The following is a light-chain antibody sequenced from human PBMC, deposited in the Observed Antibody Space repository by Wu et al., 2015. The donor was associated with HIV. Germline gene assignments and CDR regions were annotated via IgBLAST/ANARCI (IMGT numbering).Light chain of an antibody. Sequence: DIQMTQSPSTLSASVGDRVTLTCRASQTITTSLAWYQQKPGKAPKLLIYRASKLESGVPSRFSGSGSGTDFTLTISSLQPEDVATYYCQKYNTAPWTFGQGTKVEMK. CDR2: RAS. CDR3: QKYNTAPWT. J-gene: IGKJ1*01. CDR1: QTITTS. V-gene: IGKV1-5*03.